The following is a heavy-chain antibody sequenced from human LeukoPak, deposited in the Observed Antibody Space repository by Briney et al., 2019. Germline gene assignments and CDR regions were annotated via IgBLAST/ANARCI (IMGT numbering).Heavy chain of an antibody. D-gene: IGHD2-2*01. CDR2: IYYSGST. J-gene: IGHJ5*02. CDR3: ARDPIIVVPPTTNWFDP. Sequence: SETLSLTCTVSGGSISSRSYYWGWIRQPPGKGLEWIGSIYYSGSTYYNPSLKSRVTISVDTSKNQFSLKLSSVTAADTAVYYCARDPIIVVPPTTNWFDPWGQGTLVTVSS. V-gene: IGHV4-39*07. CDR1: GGSISSRSYY.